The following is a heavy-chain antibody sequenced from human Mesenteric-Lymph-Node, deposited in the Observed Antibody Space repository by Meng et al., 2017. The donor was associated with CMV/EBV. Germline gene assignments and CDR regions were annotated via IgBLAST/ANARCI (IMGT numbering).Heavy chain of an antibody. CDR3: AKVSHGYNFVDY. J-gene: IGHJ4*02. CDR1: GFSFSSYA. D-gene: IGHD5-24*01. Sequence: SASGFSFSSYAMSWVRQAPGKGLEWVSAISGSGGSTYYADSVKGRFTISRDNSKNTLYPQMNSLRAEDTAVYYCAKVSHGYNFVDYWGQGTLVTVSS. CDR2: ISGSGGST. V-gene: IGHV3-23*01.